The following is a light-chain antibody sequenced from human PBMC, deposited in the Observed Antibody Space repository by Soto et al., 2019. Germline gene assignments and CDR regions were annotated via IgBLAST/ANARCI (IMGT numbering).Light chain of an antibody. Sequence: DIQMTQSPSTLSASVGDRVTITCRASQSIRSWLAWYQQKPGKAPKLLIYDASNLESGVPSRFSGSGSGTDFTLTISSLEPEDFAVYYCQQRSNWPPTFGQGTRLEI. CDR3: QQRSNWPPT. CDR1: QSIRSW. J-gene: IGKJ5*01. V-gene: IGKV1-5*01. CDR2: DAS.